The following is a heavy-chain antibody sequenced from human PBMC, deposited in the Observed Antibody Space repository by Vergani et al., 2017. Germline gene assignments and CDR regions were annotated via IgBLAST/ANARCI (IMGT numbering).Heavy chain of an antibody. Sequence: QAQLQESGPGLVKPSETLSPTCHVFGVSVTDYNCNWIRQAPGKGLGWIGSLSTTGGATHASHNPSLKSRVSIPVDTSKSQFSLRLTSVTAADSAIYYXAGDTHSWQRADRWGQGLLVSVSS. J-gene: IGHJ5*02. CDR1: GVSVTDYN. CDR2: LSTTGGA. V-gene: IGHV4-59*02. D-gene: IGHD6-13*01. CDR3: AGDTHSWQRADR.